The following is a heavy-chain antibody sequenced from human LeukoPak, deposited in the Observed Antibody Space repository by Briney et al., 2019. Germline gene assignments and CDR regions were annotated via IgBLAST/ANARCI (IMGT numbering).Heavy chain of an antibody. CDR2: IYHSGST. D-gene: IGHD1-26*01. Sequence: KSSETLSLTCTVSGYSISSGYYWGWIRQPPGQGLEWIGSIYHSGSTYYNPSLKSRVTISVDTSKNQFSLKLSSVTAADTAVYYCARRTWESYAFDIWGQGTMVTVSS. J-gene: IGHJ3*02. V-gene: IGHV4-38-2*02. CDR1: GYSISSGYY. CDR3: ARRTWESYAFDI.